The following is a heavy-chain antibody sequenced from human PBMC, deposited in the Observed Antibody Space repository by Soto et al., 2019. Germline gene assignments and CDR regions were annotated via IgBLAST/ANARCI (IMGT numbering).Heavy chain of an antibody. Sequence: PGGSLRLSCAASGFTFSSYAMSWVRQAPGKGLEWVSAISGSGGSTYYADSVKGRFTIPRDNSKNTLYLQMNSLRAEDTAVYYCAKEGIAPRWTRGAFDIWGQGTMINVSS. CDR2: ISGSGGST. CDR3: AKEGIAPRWTRGAFDI. CDR1: GFTFSSYA. D-gene: IGHD6-6*01. J-gene: IGHJ3*02. V-gene: IGHV3-23*01.